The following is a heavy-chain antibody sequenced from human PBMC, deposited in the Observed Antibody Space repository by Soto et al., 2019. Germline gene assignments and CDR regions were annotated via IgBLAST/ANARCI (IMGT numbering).Heavy chain of an antibody. J-gene: IGHJ4*02. CDR1: GFTFSSYS. V-gene: IGHV3-21*01. CDR2: ISSSSSYI. Sequence: EVQLVESGGGLVKPGGSLRLSCAASGFTFSSYSMNWVRQAPGKVLEWVSSISSSSSYIYYADSVKGRFTISRDNAKNSLYLQMNSLRAEDTAVYYCAREVGSSSSEFDYWGQGTLVTVSS. CDR3: AREVGSSSSEFDY. D-gene: IGHD6-6*01.